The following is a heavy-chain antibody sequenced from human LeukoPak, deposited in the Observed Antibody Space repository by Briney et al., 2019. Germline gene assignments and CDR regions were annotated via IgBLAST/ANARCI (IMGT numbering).Heavy chain of an antibody. CDR3: ASDLVENYYDSIGYSLS. D-gene: IGHD3-22*01. CDR1: GFTFSSYW. V-gene: IGHV3-7*01. J-gene: IGHJ4*02. Sequence: GGSLRLSCAASGFTFSSYWMSWVRQAPGKGLEWVANIKQDGSDKYYVDSVKGRFTISRDNAKTSLYLQMNRLRAEDTAVYYCASDLVENYYDSIGYSLSWGQGTLVTVSS. CDR2: IKQDGSDK.